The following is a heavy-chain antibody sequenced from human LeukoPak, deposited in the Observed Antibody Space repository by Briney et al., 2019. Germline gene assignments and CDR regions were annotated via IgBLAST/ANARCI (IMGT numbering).Heavy chain of an antibody. CDR3: ARQTLRLTDAFDI. Sequence: SETLSLTCTVPGGSISSSSYYWGWIRQPPGKGLEWIGSICYSGSTYYNPSLKSRVTISVDTSKNQFSLKLSSVTAADTAVYYCARQTLRLTDAFDIWGQGTMVTVSP. J-gene: IGHJ3*02. CDR2: ICYSGST. V-gene: IGHV4-39*01. CDR1: GGSISSSSYY. D-gene: IGHD4/OR15-4a*01.